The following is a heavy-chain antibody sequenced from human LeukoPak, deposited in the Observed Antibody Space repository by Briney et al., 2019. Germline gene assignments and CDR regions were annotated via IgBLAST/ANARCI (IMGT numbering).Heavy chain of an antibody. CDR3: VRVRSSSWYDY. J-gene: IGHJ4*02. CDR1: GFTFSTSW. Sequence: GGSLRLSCATSGFTFSTSWMHWVRQAPGKGLVWVSRINSDGSTTTYADSVKGRFTISRDNAKNTLYLQMNSLRVEDTAVYYCVRVRSSSWYDYWGQGALVTVSS. CDR2: INSDGSTT. V-gene: IGHV3-74*01. D-gene: IGHD6-13*01.